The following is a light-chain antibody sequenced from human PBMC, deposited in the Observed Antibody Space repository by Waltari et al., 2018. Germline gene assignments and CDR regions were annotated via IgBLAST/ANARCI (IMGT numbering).Light chain of an antibody. CDR3: QKYDKWPPI. CDR2: DAS. V-gene: IGKV3-15*01. J-gene: IGKJ5*01. CDR1: QSIGTN. Sequence: EIVMTQSPATLSVSPRERATLSCRASQSIGTNLAWYQQKRGPAPRRLIYDASTRATGIPARFSASGSGTFFTLTISSLQSEDFADYYCQKYDKWPPIFGQGTRLEFK.